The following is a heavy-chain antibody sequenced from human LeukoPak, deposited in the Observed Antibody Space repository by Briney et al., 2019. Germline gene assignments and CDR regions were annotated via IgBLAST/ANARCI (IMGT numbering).Heavy chain of an antibody. CDR1: GFTFSNYA. Sequence: PGGSLRLSCAASGFTFSNYAMRWVRQAPGKGLEWVAVMSYDGTNKYYADSVKGRFTISRDNSKNTLYLQMNSLRAEDTAVYYCARERVVVVATTYYYYGMDVWGKGTTVTVSS. D-gene: IGHD2-15*01. CDR2: MSYDGTNK. CDR3: ARERVVVVATTYYYYGMDV. V-gene: IGHV3-30*04. J-gene: IGHJ6*04.